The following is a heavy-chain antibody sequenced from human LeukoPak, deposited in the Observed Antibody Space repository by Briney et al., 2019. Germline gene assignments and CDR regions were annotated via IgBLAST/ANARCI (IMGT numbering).Heavy chain of an antibody. V-gene: IGHV3-49*04. CDR3: TRIRGYGDADY. D-gene: IGHD5-12*01. Sequence: PGRSLRLSCSTSGFTFGDYALSWVRQAPGKGLEWVGFIRSNTYGGTTEYAASVKGRFTISRDDSKSIAYLQMNSLKTEDTALYYCTRIRGYGDADYWGQGTLVTVSS. CDR1: GFTFGDYA. J-gene: IGHJ4*02. CDR2: IRSNTYGGTT.